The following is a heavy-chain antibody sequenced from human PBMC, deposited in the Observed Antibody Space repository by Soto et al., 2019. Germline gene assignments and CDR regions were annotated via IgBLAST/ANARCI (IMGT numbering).Heavy chain of an antibody. CDR2: INHSGST. CDR3: ARFGKITIFGVVPSKVRYFDY. Sequence: SETLSLTCAVYGGSFSGYYWSWIRQPPGKGLEWIGEINHSGSTNYNPSHKSRVTISVDTSKNQFSLKLSSVTAADTAVYYCARFGKITIFGVVPSKVRYFDYWGQGTLVTVSS. CDR1: GGSFSGYY. J-gene: IGHJ4*02. D-gene: IGHD3-3*01. V-gene: IGHV4-34*01.